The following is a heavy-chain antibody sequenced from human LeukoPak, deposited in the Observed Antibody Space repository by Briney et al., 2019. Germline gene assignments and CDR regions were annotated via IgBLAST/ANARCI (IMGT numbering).Heavy chain of an antibody. D-gene: IGHD1-26*01. V-gene: IGHV1-2*02. CDR3: ARRLVDSDDGYDV. CDR2: INPNSGNT. CDR1: GYTFTGYS. Sequence: ASVKVSCKASGYTFTGYSMHWVRQAPGQGLAWIGWINPNSGNTGYAQTFHDRVTMTRDTSISTAYMELSRLRSDDTAVYYCARRLVDSDDGYDVWGQGTMVAVS. J-gene: IGHJ3*01.